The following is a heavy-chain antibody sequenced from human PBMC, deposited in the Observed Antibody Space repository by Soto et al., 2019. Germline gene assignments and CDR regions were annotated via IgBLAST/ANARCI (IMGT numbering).Heavy chain of an antibody. CDR2: IYYSGST. CDR1: GGSISSSTYY. D-gene: IGHD3-22*01. J-gene: IGHJ6*02. V-gene: IGHV4-61*05. Sequence: SETLSLTCTVSGGSISSSTYYWGWIRQHPGKGLEWIGYIYYSGSTNYNPSLKSRVTISVDTSQNQFSLKLSSVTTAHTTVYYCERRLSDITTDVWGQGTTVTVS. CDR3: ERRLSDITTDV.